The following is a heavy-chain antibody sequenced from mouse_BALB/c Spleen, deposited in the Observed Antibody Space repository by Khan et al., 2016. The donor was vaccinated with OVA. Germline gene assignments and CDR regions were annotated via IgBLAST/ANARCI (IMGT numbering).Heavy chain of an antibody. Sequence: QVQLKQSGAELARPGASVKMSCKASGYTFTSYTIHWIRQRPGQALEWIGHINPSNNYTNYNQNFKDKATLIVDKSSSTAYMQLSILTSEDSAVYYCVRGGAYYRSDGWFAYWGQGTLVTVSA. J-gene: IGHJ3*01. D-gene: IGHD2-14*01. CDR1: GYTFTSYT. V-gene: IGHV1-4*01. CDR3: VRGGAYYRSDGWFAY. CDR2: INPSNNYT.